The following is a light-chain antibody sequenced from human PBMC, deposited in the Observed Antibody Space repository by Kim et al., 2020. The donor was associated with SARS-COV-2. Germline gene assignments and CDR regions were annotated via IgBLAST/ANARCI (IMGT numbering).Light chain of an antibody. CDR1: KLGDKY. CDR2: QDS. CDR3: QAWDSSTAV. V-gene: IGLV3-1*01. Sequence: SYELTQPPSVSVSPGQTASITCSGDKLGDKYACWYQQKPGQSPVLVIYQDSKRPSGIPEQFSGSISGNTATLTISGTQAMDEADYYCQAWDSSTAVFGGGTQLTVL. J-gene: IGLJ3*02.